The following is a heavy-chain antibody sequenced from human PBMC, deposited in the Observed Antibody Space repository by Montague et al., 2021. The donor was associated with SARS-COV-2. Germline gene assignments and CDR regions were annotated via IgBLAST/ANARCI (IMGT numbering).Heavy chain of an antibody. D-gene: IGHD3-22*01. CDR1: RFSFISYS. CDR2: ISISSTYI. CDR3: ARDKGDLYDYYDSSGSPLEDYGMEG. Sequence: SLRLSCAASRFSFISYSMNWVRQSPGKGLEWVSCISISSTYIYYADSVKGRFTISRDNAKNSLYLQMNSLRVEDTAVYYCARDKGDLYDYYDSSGSPLEDYGMEGWGQGTMVTV. J-gene: IGHJ6*02. V-gene: IGHV3-21*01.